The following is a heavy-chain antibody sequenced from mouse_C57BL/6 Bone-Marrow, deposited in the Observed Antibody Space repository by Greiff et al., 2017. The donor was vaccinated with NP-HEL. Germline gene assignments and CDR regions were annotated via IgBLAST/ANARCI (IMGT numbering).Heavy chain of an antibody. Sequence: DVKLVESGGGLVQPGGSLKLSCAASGFTFSDYGMAWVRQAPRQGPEWVAFISNLAFSLYYADTVTGRFTISRENAKNTLYLEMSSLRSEDTAMYYCARLITTVVAFYAMDYWGQGTSVTVSS. V-gene: IGHV5-15*01. CDR1: GFTFSDYG. J-gene: IGHJ4*01. D-gene: IGHD1-1*01. CDR2: ISNLAFSL. CDR3: ARLITTVVAFYAMDY.